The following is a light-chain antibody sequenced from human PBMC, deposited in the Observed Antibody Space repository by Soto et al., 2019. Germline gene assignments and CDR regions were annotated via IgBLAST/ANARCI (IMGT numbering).Light chain of an antibody. V-gene: IGLV2-23*01. CDR3: CSYAGSNTYV. CDR2: EGN. Sequence: QSALTQPASVSGSPGQSITISCTGTSSDVGNYNLVSWYQQHPDKAPKLIIYEGNKRPSGVSNRFSDSKSGNMASLTISGLQAEDEADYYCCSYAGSNTYVFGTGTKVTVL. CDR1: SSDVGNYNL. J-gene: IGLJ1*01.